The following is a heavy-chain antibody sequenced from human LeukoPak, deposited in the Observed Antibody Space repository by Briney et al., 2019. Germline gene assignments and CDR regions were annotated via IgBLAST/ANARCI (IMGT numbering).Heavy chain of an antibody. CDR2: INPDGGNT. J-gene: IGHJ5*02. Sequence: ASVKVSCKASGYTFTNSYIHWVRQAPGQVLEWMGLINPDGGNTNYAQNFQGRVTLTRDTSTSTVYMELSSLRSEDTAVYYCATGRYSSSWNMYNWFDPWGQGTLVTVSS. D-gene: IGHD6-13*01. CDR3: ATGRYSSSWNMYNWFDP. CDR1: GYTFTNSY. V-gene: IGHV1-46*01.